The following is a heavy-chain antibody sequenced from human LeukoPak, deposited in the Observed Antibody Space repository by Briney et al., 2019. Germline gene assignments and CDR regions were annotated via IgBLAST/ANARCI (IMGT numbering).Heavy chain of an antibody. CDR2: IIPIFGTA. D-gene: IGHD1-14*01. J-gene: IGHJ6*03. CDR1: GGTFSSYA. Sequence: SVKVSCMASGGTFSSYAISWVRQAPGQGLEWMGGIIPIFGTANYAQKFQGRVTITADESTSTAYMELSSLRSEDTAVYYCARNWNQGRHYYYYMDVWGKGTTVTVSS. V-gene: IGHV1-69*01. CDR3: ARNWNQGRHYYYYMDV.